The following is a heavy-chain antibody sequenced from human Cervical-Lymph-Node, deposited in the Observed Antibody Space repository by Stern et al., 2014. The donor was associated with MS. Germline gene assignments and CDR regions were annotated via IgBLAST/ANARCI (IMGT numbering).Heavy chain of an antibody. CDR2: IYYSGST. J-gene: IGHJ6*02. CDR1: GGSISSGGYY. V-gene: IGHV4-31*03. D-gene: IGHD5-18*01. CDR3: ASNSAGSPIPWSYGMDV. Sequence: QVQLQESGPGLVKPSQTLSLTCTVSGGSISSGGYYWSWIRQHPGKGLEWIGYIYYSGSTYYNPALKSRVTISVDPSKNQSSLKLSSVTAADTAVYYCASNSAGSPIPWSYGMDVWGQGTTVTFS.